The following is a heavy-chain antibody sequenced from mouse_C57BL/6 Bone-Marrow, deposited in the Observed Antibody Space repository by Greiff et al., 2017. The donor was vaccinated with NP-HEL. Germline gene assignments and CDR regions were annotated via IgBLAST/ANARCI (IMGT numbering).Heavy chain of an antibody. Sequence: QVQLQQSGAELVRPGTSVKVSCKASGYAFTNYLIEWVKQRPGQGLEWIGVINPGSGGTNYNEKFKGKATLTADKSSSTAYMQLSSLTSEDSAVDFCAREGGPFYYGYDGGYWYFDVWGTGTTVTVSS. J-gene: IGHJ1*03. V-gene: IGHV1-54*01. CDR3: AREGGPFYYGYDGGYWYFDV. D-gene: IGHD2-2*01. CDR1: GYAFTNYL. CDR2: INPGSGGT.